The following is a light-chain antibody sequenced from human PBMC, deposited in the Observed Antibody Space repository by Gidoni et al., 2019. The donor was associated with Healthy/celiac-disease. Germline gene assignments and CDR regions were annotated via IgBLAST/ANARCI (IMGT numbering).Light chain of an antibody. Sequence: SYELTQPLSVSVALGQTARITCGETTLEVKMCTGTSRSQARPLCWSSIGIATGPLGSLSDFSGSNSGNTATLTISRAQAGDEADYYCQVWDSSTHVVFGGGTKLTVL. V-gene: IGLV3-9*01. CDR1: TLEVK. J-gene: IGLJ2*01. CDR2: GIA. CDR3: QVWDSSTHVV.